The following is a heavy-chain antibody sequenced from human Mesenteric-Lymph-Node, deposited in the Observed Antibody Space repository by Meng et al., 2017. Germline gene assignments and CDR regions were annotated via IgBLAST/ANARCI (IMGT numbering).Heavy chain of an antibody. V-gene: IGHV1-69*09. J-gene: IGHJ4*02. D-gene: IGHD3-10*01. CDR2: ITPILGIA. CDR3: ARVRGGSGSYYIDH. CDR1: GGSFSSYT. Sequence: QVQLVQSGAEVKKPGSAVKVSFKASGGSFSSYTITWVRQAPGQRLEWMGRITPILGIANYAQNFQGRVTITADKSTGTAYIEVTSLRYEDTAIYYCARVRGGSGSYYIDHWGQGTLVTVSS.